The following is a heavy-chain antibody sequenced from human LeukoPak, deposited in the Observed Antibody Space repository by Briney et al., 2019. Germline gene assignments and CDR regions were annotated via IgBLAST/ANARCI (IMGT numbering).Heavy chain of an antibody. CDR1: GSTFSSHT. Sequence: PGGSLRLSCAASGSTFSSHTMNWVRQAPGKGLGWISYISNTGSVIYYADSVKGRFTISRDNSKNTLYLQMNSLRAEDTAVYYCARESDFWSGYYKSLDYWGQGTLVTVSS. CDR2: ISNTGSVI. V-gene: IGHV3-48*01. J-gene: IGHJ4*02. CDR3: ARESDFWSGYYKSLDY. D-gene: IGHD3-3*01.